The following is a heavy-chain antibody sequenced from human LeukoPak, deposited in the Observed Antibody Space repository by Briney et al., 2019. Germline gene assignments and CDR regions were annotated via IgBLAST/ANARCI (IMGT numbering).Heavy chain of an antibody. J-gene: IGHJ4*02. CDR3: ARPAGYDSSGYFR. Sequence: PGGSLRLSCAPSGFTFTNYAMSWVRQAPGKGLEWVAVISYDGSNKYYADSVKGRFTISRDNSKNTLYLQMDSLRAEDTAVYYCARPAGYDSSGYFRWGQGTLVTVSS. CDR2: ISYDGSNK. CDR1: GFTFTNYA. V-gene: IGHV3-30-3*01. D-gene: IGHD3-22*01.